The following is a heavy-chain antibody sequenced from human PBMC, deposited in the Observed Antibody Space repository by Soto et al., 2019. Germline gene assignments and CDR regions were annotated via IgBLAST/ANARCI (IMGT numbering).Heavy chain of an antibody. CDR3: ARVYCSGGGCYGIDY. J-gene: IGHJ4*02. D-gene: IGHD2-15*01. CDR2: ISPSGGST. V-gene: IGHV1-46*01. CDR1: GYTFTSYY. Sequence: ASVKVSCKASGYTFTSYYMHWVRQAPGQGLEWMGIISPSGGSTTYAQKFQGRVRMTRDTSTSTVYMELSSLRSDDTAVYYCARVYCSGGGCYGIDYWGQGTLVTVSS.